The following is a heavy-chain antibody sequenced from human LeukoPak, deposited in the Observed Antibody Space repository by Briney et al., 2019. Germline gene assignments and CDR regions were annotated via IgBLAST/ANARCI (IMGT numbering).Heavy chain of an antibody. CDR3: AKDRAYSSAWYFGDF. CDR2: ISGSGGNT. V-gene: IGHV3-23*01. D-gene: IGHD6-19*01. J-gene: IGHJ4*02. Sequence: QTGGSLRLSCVASGFTFSSYAMSWVRQAPGKGLEWLSSISGSGGNTYYADSVKGRFTISRDNSKNTLYLQMHSLRAEDTAVYYCAKDRAYSSAWYFGDFWGQGTLVTVSS. CDR1: GFTFSSYA.